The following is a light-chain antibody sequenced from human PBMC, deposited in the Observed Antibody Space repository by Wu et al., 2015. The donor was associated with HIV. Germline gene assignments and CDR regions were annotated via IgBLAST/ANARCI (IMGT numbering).Light chain of an antibody. V-gene: IGKV3-15*01. J-gene: IGKJ2*01. CDR2: GAS. CDR1: QSVSSN. Sequence: EIVMTQSPATLSVSPGERATLSCRASQSVSSNLAWYQQKPGQAPRLLIYGASTRATGIPARFSGSGSGTEFTLTISNMQSEDFAIYYCQQYNNWPPYTFGQGTELEIK. CDR3: QQYNNWPPYT.